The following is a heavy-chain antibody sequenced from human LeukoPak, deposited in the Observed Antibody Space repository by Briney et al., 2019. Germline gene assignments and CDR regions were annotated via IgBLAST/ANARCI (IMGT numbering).Heavy chain of an antibody. Sequence: PSETLSLTCAVYGGSSSGYSWTWIRQAPGKGLEWIGDIDHSGRTNYNPSLKSRVTISLDTSKIQFSLKVSSVTAADTAVYYCAAPYYDFWGDYTPRGFWGQGTLVTVSS. J-gene: IGHJ4*02. CDR1: GGSSSGYS. CDR3: AAPYYDFWGDYTPRGF. D-gene: IGHD3-3*01. V-gene: IGHV4-34*01. CDR2: IDHSGRT.